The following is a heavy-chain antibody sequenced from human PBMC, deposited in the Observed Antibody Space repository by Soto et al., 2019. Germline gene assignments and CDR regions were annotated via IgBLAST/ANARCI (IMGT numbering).Heavy chain of an antibody. V-gene: IGHV1-69*05. Sequence: ASVKVSCKASGGTFSSYAISWVRQAPGQGLEWMGGIIPIFGTANYAQKLQGRVTMTTDTSTSTAYMELRSLRSDDTAVYYCARDGNDFWSGYGDDAFDIWGQGTMVTVSS. CDR3: ARDGNDFWSGYGDDAFDI. D-gene: IGHD3-3*01. CDR2: IIPIFGTA. J-gene: IGHJ3*02. CDR1: GGTFSSYA.